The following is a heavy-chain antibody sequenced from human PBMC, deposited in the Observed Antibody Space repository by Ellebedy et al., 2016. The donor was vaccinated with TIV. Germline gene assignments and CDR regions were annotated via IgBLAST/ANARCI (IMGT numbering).Heavy chain of an antibody. CDR1: GFNFYSYW. Sequence: GESLKISCVASGFNFYSYWMGWIRQAPGKGLEWVANIYQDGSQKYYVDSVKGRFTISRDNVKNLLFLQMNSLRVEDTAVYYCARRGSYGDYAVQINNWFDRWGQGTLVTVYS. D-gene: IGHD4-17*01. V-gene: IGHV3-7*01. CDR2: IYQDGSQK. CDR3: ARRGSYGDYAVQINNWFDR. J-gene: IGHJ5*02.